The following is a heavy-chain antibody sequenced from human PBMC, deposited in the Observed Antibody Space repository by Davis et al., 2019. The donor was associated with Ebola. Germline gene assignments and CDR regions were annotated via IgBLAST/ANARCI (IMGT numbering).Heavy chain of an antibody. CDR2: IHPRAAGVT. J-gene: IGHJ3*02. CDR3: ARDREGDWTFDI. CDR1: GYTFTSYY. D-gene: IGHD2-21*02. Sequence: ASVKVSCKASGYTFTSYYMHWVRQAPGQGLEWMGIIHPRAAGVTTYAQNFQGRLTMTIDTSTTTVYMQLSSLRSEDTAVYYCARDREGDWTFDIWGQGTMVTVSS. V-gene: IGHV1-46*01.